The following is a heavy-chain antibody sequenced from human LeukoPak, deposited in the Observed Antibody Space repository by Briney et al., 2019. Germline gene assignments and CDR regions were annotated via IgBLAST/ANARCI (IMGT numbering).Heavy chain of an antibody. CDR1: GYTFTSYG. Sequence: ASVKVSCKASGYTFTSYGISWVRQAPGQGLEWMGWISAYNGNTNYAQKLQGRVTMTTDTSTSTAYTELRSLRSEDTAVYYCAREGYSISVYGYYYYGMDVWGQGTTVTVSS. J-gene: IGHJ6*02. D-gene: IGHD2-8*01. V-gene: IGHV1-18*01. CDR3: AREGYSISVYGYYYYGMDV. CDR2: ISAYNGNT.